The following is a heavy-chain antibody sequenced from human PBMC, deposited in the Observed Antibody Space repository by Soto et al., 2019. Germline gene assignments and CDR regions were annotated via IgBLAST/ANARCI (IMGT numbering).Heavy chain of an antibody. CDR3: ARQIRGLTPNWFDP. CDR1: GFTFGSFW. CDR2: INQDGSEK. V-gene: IGHV3-7*01. Sequence: EMQLVESGGGLVQPGWSLRLSCGVSGFTFGSFWMGWVRQAPGKWLEWVANINQDGSEKYYFDSVKGRFTISRDNPRNSLYLQMDTLRVEDTAVYFCARQIRGLTPNWFDPWGQGTLVSVYS. J-gene: IGHJ5*02.